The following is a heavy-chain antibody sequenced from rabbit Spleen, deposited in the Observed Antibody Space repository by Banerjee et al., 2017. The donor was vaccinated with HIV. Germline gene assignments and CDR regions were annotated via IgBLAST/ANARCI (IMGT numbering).Heavy chain of an antibody. Sequence: QEQLVESGGGLVQPGGSLQLSCKASGFDFSSYGLSWVRQGPGKGLEWIGYIDPIFGSTVYASWVNGRFTISRENTQNTLYLQVNSLTVADTATYFCARDGAGGSYFALWGPGTLVTVS. CDR1: GFDFSSYG. CDR2: IDPIFGST. D-gene: IGHD8-1*01. V-gene: IGHV1S47*01. J-gene: IGHJ4*01. CDR3: ARDGAGGSYFAL.